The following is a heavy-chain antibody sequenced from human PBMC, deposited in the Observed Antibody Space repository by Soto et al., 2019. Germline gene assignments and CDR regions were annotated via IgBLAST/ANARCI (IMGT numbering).Heavy chain of an antibody. V-gene: IGHV3-66*01. CDR1: GFTVSSNY. Sequence: EVQLVESGGGLVQPGGSLRLSCAASGFTVSSNYMSWVRQAPGKGLEWVSVIYTGGSTFYADSVQGRFTISRDNSKNTLYLQMNSLRAEDTAVYFCARDTWANWNDVPFDYWGQGTLVTVSS. D-gene: IGHD1-20*01. CDR3: ARDTWANWNDVPFDY. J-gene: IGHJ4*02. CDR2: IYTGGST.